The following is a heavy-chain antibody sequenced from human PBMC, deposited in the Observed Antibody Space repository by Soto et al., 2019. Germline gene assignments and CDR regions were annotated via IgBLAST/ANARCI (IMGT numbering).Heavy chain of an antibody. D-gene: IGHD3-9*01. Sequence: QVQLVQSGAEVKKPGASVKVSCKASGYTFTGYYMHWVRQAPGQGLEWMGWINPNSGGTHYAQKFPRRVTMNRDTSISTAYMELSRLRSDDTAVYSCASTDFDWLYYYVMDFWGQGNTVTVSS. J-gene: IGHJ6*02. CDR2: INPNSGGT. CDR1: GYTFTGYY. V-gene: IGHV1-2*02. CDR3: ASTDFDWLYYYVMDF.